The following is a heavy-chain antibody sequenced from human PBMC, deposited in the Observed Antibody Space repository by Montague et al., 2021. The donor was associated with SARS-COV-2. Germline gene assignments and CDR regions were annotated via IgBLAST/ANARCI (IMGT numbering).Heavy chain of an antibody. CDR2: INPSGGT. J-gene: IGHJ4*02. D-gene: IGHD1-26*01. V-gene: IGHV4-34*01. Sequence: SETLSLTCAVYGGSFSGYYWSWIRQPPGKGLEWIGEINPSGGTNXXPSLESRVTISADTSKKQFSLKFSSVSAAGTAVYYCARGRYGGAAYWGQGTLVTVTS. CDR1: GGSFSGYY. CDR3: ARGRYGGAAY.